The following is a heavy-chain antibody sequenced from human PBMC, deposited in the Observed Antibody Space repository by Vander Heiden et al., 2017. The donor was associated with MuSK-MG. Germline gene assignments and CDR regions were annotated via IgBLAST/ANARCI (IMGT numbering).Heavy chain of an antibody. Sequence: QVQLVQSAAEMKKPGASVKVSCKTSGYSFRNYDMHWVRQATGQGLEWIGWMNPSTGNTGYEQKFQGRVTMTRDTSLSAAYMDLRSLISEDTAVYYCERRSVTGYYPSFDAWGQGTIVTVSS. D-gene: IGHD3-9*01. V-gene: IGHV1-8*01. CDR2: MNPSTGNT. CDR3: ERRSVTGYYPSFDA. J-gene: IGHJ5*02. CDR1: GYSFRNYD.